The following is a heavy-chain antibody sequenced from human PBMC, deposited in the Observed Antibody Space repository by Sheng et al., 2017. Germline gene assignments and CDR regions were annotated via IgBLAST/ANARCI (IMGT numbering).Heavy chain of an antibody. CDR1: GFSFSGYA. CDR3: AKDGPVCSGASCSSFHY. CDR2: IRFDGTET. V-gene: IGHV3-30*02. J-gene: IGHJ4*02. Sequence: QVQLVESGGGVVQPGGSLRLSCAASGFSFSGYAMHWVRQAPGKGLEWVAFIRFDGTETYYADSVKDQFTISRDNSRNTLFLQMNSLRPEDTAVYYCAKDGPVCSGASCSSFHYWGQGTLVTVSS. D-gene: IGHD2-15*01.